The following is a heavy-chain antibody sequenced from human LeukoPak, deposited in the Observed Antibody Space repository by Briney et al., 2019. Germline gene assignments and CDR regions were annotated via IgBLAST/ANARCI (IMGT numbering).Heavy chain of an antibody. CDR3: ACYGKDDAFDI. CDR2: IYPSGTT. Sequence: TSETLSLTCTVSGYSISSGYYWGWIRQPPGKGLEWIGNIYPSGTTYYNPSLKTRVTISVDTSKNQFSLKLSSVTAADTAVYYCACYGKDDAFDIWGQGTMVTVSS. V-gene: IGHV4-38-2*02. CDR1: GYSISSGYY. J-gene: IGHJ3*02. D-gene: IGHD5-18*01.